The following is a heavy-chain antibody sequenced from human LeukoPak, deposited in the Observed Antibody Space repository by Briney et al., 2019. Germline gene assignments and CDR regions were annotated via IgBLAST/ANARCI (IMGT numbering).Heavy chain of an antibody. D-gene: IGHD3-22*01. V-gene: IGHV1-18*01. CDR1: GYTFTSYG. J-gene: IGHJ4*02. CDR2: ISAYNGNT. CDR3: ARVQLRGITMIVVRGNGFDY. Sequence: GASVKVSCKASGYTFTSYGISWVRQAPGQGLEWMGWISAYNGNTNYAQKLQGRVTMTTDTSTSTAYMELRSLRSDDTAVYYCARVQLRGITMIVVRGNGFDYWGQGTLVTVSS.